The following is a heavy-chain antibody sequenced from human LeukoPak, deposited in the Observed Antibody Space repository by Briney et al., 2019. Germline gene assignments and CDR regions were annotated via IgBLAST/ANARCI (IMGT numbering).Heavy chain of an antibody. CDR3: ARDGRTDGYYYYGMDV. CDR2: INPNSGGT. V-gene: IGHV1-2*02. J-gene: IGHJ6*02. D-gene: IGHD5-24*01. CDR1: GYTFTGYY. Sequence: ASVKVSCKASGYTFTGYYMHWVRQAPGQGLEWMGWINPNSGGTNYAQKFQGRVTMTRDTSISTAYMELSRLRSDDTAVYYCARDGRTDGYYYYGMDVWGQGTTVTVSS.